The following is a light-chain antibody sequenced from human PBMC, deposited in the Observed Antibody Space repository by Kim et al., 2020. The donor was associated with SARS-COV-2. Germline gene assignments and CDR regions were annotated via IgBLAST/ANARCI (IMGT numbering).Light chain of an antibody. Sequence: SAGERATLSCRASQSVSKNYLAWYQQNPGQAPRLLIYGASSRATGIPDRFSGSGSGTDFTLTISRLEPEDFAVYYCQQYGSSPRTFGQGTKVDIK. J-gene: IGKJ1*01. CDR2: GAS. CDR3: QQYGSSPRT. CDR1: QSVSKNY. V-gene: IGKV3-20*01.